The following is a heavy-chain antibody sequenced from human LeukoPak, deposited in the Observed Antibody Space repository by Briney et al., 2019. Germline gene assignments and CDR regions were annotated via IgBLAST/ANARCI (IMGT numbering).Heavy chain of an antibody. CDR1: GFTFSSYS. J-gene: IGHJ4*02. CDR3: TRREQRLVNFDF. V-gene: IGHV3-73*01. CDR2: VRSKADNYAT. Sequence: PGGSLRLSCAASGFTFSSYSINWVRQASGKGLEWVGRVRSKADNYATAYAASVKGRFTISRDDSKNMAYLQLNSLKIEDTAVYYCTRREQRLVNFDFWGQGTLVTVSS. D-gene: IGHD6-25*01.